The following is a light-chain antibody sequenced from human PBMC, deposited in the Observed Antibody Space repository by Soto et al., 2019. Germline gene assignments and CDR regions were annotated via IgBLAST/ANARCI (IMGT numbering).Light chain of an antibody. V-gene: IGKV3-15*01. CDR1: QSFSSN. Sequence: ELVMTQSPATLSVSPGERATLSCRASQSFSSNVAWYQQKPGQAPRLLIYRTSTRVTWIPARFSGSGSGTEFTLSISSLQCEDCAVYYCQQYYNWPLTFGGGTKVEIK. CDR2: RTS. J-gene: IGKJ4*01. CDR3: QQYYNWPLT.